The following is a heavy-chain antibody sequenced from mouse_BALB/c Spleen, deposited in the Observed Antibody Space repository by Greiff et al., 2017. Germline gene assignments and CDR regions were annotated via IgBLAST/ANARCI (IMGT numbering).Heavy chain of an antibody. D-gene: IGHD1-1*01. CDR3: ARYRGSSYWYFDV. CDR1: GDSITSGY. CDR2: ISYSGST. V-gene: IGHV3-8*02. Sequence: EVKLVESGPSLVKPSQTLSLTCSVTGDSITSGYWNWIRKFPGNKLEYMGYISYSGSTYYNPSLKSRISITRDTSKNQYYLQLNSVTTEDTATYYCARYRGSSYWYFDVWGAGTTVNVSS. J-gene: IGHJ1*01.